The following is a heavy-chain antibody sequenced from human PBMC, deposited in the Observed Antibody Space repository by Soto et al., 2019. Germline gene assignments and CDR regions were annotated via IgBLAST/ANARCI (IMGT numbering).Heavy chain of an antibody. CDR2: INHSGST. CDR1: GGSFSGYY. V-gene: IGHV4-34*01. Sequence: SETLSLTCAVYGGSFSGYYWSWIRQPPGKGLEWIGEINHSGSTNYNPSLKSRVTISVDTSKNQFSLKLSSVTAADTAVYYCARSTVVVITTGLGALPYYYGMDVWGQGTTVTVSS. J-gene: IGHJ6*02. CDR3: ARSTVVVITTGLGALPYYYGMDV. D-gene: IGHD3-22*01.